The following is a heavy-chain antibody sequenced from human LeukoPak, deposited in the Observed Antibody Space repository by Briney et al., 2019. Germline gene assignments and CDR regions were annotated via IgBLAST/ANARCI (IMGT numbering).Heavy chain of an antibody. CDR2: IYHSGST. CDR1: GGSISSNW. Sequence: PSGTLSLTCAVSGGSISSNWWSWVRQPPGKGLEWIGEIYHSGSTNYNPSLKSRVTISVDKSKNQFSLKLSSVTAADTAVYYCAKASVGARFFDPWGQGTLVTVSS. D-gene: IGHD1-26*01. V-gene: IGHV4-4*02. J-gene: IGHJ5*02. CDR3: AKASVGARFFDP.